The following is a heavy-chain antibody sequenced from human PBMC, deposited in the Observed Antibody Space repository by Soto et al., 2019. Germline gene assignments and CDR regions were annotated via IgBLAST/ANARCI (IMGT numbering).Heavy chain of an antibody. CDR3: AKGGLLTGVAYFDY. CDR1: GFAFSTYA. V-gene: IGHV3-23*04. Sequence: VRLVESGGGVVQPGRSLRLSCAASGFAFSTYAMSWVRQAPGKGLEWVSGISGSGGTTYYADSVKGRFTISRDNSKKTVYLQMNSLRAEDTAVYYCAKGGLLTGVAYFDYWGQGTLVTVSS. CDR2: ISGSGGTT. J-gene: IGHJ4*02. D-gene: IGHD7-27*01.